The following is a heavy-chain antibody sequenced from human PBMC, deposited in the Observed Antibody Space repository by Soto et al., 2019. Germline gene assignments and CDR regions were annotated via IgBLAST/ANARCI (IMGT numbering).Heavy chain of an antibody. CDR1: GYSFTSYW. CDR3: TCSSAAGKNYYGMVV. Sequence: GESLKISCKGSGYSFTSYWIGWVLQIPGKGLEWMGIIYPGDSDTRYSPSFQGQVTISADKSISTAYLQWSSLKASDTAMYYCTCSSAAGKNYYGMVVWGQGITVSVSS. D-gene: IGHD6-13*01. V-gene: IGHV5-51*01. J-gene: IGHJ6*02. CDR2: IYPGDSDT.